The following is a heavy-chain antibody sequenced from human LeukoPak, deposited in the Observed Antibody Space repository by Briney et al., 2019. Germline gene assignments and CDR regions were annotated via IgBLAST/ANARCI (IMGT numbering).Heavy chain of an antibody. CDR3: ARAYRSSTSCLLGFDI. D-gene: IGHD2-2*01. J-gene: IGHJ3*02. CDR2: IYTGGNT. Sequence: PGGSLRLSCAASGFTVSSNYMNWVRQAPGKGLEWVSVIYTGGNTYYADSVKGRFTISRDNSKNTLYLQMNSLRDEDAAVYYCARAYRSSTSCLLGFDIWGQGTMVTVSS. CDR1: GFTVSSNY. V-gene: IGHV3-66*01.